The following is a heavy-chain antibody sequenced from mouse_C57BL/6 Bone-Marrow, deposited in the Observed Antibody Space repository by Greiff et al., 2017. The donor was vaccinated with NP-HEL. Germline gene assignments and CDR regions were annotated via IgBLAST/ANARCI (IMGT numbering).Heavy chain of an antibody. D-gene: IGHD2-5*01. CDR2: FYPGSGRI. V-gene: IGHV1-62-2*01. Sequence: QVQLQQSGAELVKPGASVKLSCKASGYTFTEYTIHWVKQRSGQGLEWIGWFYPGSGRIKYNEKFKDKATLTADKSSSTVYMEISRRTSEEAAVYVCARDEDYYSNYNYDMEDWGKGTSVTVAS. CDR1: GYTFTEYT. CDR3: ARDEDYYSNYNYDMED. J-gene: IGHJ4*01.